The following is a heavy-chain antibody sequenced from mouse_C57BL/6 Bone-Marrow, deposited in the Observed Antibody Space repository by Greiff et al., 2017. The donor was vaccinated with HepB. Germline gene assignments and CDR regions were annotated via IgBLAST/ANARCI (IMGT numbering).Heavy chain of an antibody. Sequence: EVQLVESGGDLVKPGGSLKLSCVTSGFTFSTSGMSWVRQTPDKRLEWVATINTGGTYTYYPDSVKGRFTISKDTAKSTLFLQMRSLKSEDTAIYYCARDRFDYYFDYWGQGTTLTVSS. V-gene: IGHV5-6*01. CDR3: ARDRFDYYFDY. J-gene: IGHJ2*01. CDR1: GFTFSTSG. CDR2: INTGGTYT. D-gene: IGHD2-14*01.